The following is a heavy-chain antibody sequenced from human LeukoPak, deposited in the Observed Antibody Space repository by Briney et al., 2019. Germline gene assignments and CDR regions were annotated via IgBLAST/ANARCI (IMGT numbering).Heavy chain of an antibody. CDR3: ASPGGNEERPTIPFDS. J-gene: IGHJ4*02. CDR2: ISSSSSYI. V-gene: IGHV3-21*01. D-gene: IGHD5-24*01. CDR1: GFTLSSYS. Sequence: GGSLRLSCAVSGFTLSSYSMNWVRQAPGKGLEWVSSISSSSSYIYYTDSVKGRFTISRDNARNSLYLQMNSLRAEDTAVYYGASPGGNEERPTIPFDSWGKGTRVTVPS.